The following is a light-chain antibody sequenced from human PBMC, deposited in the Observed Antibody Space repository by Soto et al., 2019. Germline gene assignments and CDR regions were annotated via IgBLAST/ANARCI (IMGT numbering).Light chain of an antibody. CDR1: QSISRN. CDR2: GAS. V-gene: IGKV3-15*01. J-gene: IGKJ1*01. CDR3: QQYNKGPVT. Sequence: EIVMTQSPVTLSVSPGEVGTRSFMASQSISRNLAWYQQKLGQAPRLLIYGASTRATGIAARFSGSGSGTEFTLTISSLQSEDFGVYFCQQYNKGPVTFGQGTKVDI.